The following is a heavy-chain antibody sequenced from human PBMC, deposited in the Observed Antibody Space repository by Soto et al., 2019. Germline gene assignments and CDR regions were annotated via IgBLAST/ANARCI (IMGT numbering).Heavy chain of an antibody. CDR2: IMPMAGVT. CDR3: ARGGSSSWLVFLY. D-gene: IGHD6-13*01. CDR1: GTTLSSHT. J-gene: IGHJ4*02. V-gene: IGHV1-69*02. Sequence: QVQLVQSGAEVKKPGSSVKVSCKASGTTLSSHTLSWVRQAPGQGLEWLGRIMPMAGVTNYAQKFQDRVTITADKSTSTAYMEMSSLTSEDPAVYYCARGGSSSWLVFLYWGQGTLVTVSS.